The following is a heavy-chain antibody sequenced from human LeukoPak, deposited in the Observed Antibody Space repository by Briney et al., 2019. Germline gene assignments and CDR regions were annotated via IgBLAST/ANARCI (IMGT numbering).Heavy chain of an antibody. V-gene: IGHV4-59*01. CDR1: GGSISSYY. Sequence: PSETLSLTCTVSGGSISSYYWSWIRQPPGEGLEWIGYIYYSGSTNYNPSLKSRVTISVDTSKNQFSLKLSSVTAADTAVYYCARKSPYYTHNWIDPWGQGTLVTVSS. CDR3: ARKSPYYTHNWIDP. D-gene: IGHD3-10*01. J-gene: IGHJ5*02. CDR2: IYYSGST.